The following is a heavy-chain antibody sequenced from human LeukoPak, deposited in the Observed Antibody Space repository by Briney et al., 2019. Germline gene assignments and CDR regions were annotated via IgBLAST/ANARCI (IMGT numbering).Heavy chain of an antibody. V-gene: IGHV4-59*08. D-gene: IGHD5-12*01. Sequence: SETLSLTCTVSGGSISSYYWSWIRQPPGKGLEWIGYIYYSRSTKYNPSLKSRVTISVDTSKNQFSLKLNTVTAADTAVYYCARLVGYSGYGQRSFDIWGQGTVVTVSS. J-gene: IGHJ3*02. CDR3: ARLVGYSGYGQRSFDI. CDR1: GGSISSYY. CDR2: IYYSRST.